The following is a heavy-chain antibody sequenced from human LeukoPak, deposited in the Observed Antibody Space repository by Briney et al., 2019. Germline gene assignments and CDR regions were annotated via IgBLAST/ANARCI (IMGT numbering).Heavy chain of an antibody. CDR1: GFTFSSYW. J-gene: IGHJ5*02. Sequence: GGSLRLSCAASGFTFSSYWMSWVRQAPGKGLEWVANIKQDGSEKYYVDSVKGRFTISRDNAKNSLYLQMNSLRAEDTAVYYCARALIQLKARWFDPWGQGTLVTVSS. V-gene: IGHV3-7*01. D-gene: IGHD5-18*01. CDR2: IKQDGSEK. CDR3: ARALIQLKARWFDP.